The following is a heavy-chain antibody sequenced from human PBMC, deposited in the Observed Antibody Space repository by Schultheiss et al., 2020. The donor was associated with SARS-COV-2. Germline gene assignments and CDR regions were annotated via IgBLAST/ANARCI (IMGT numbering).Heavy chain of an antibody. CDR2: IWYDGSNK. CDR3: ARGAAAGPIDY. CDR1: GFTFSSYG. V-gene: IGHV3-33*01. D-gene: IGHD6-13*01. Sequence: GGSLRLSCAASGFTFSSYGMHWVRQAPGKGLEWVAVIWYDGSNKYYADSVKGRFTISRDNSKNTLYLQMNSLRAEDTAVYYCARGAAAGPIDYWGQGTLVTVSS. J-gene: IGHJ4*02.